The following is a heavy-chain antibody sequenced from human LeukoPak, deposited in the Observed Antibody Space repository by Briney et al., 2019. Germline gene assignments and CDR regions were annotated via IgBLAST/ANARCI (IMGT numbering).Heavy chain of an antibody. V-gene: IGHV1-18*01. J-gene: IGHJ4*02. CDR1: GYTFTNYG. Sequence: ASVTVSCKASGYTFTNYGISWVRQAPGQGLEWMGWVSANSDDTNYAQKFRGRVTMTSDTSASTAYLELMSLTSDDTAVYYCARDYYSDYVFDYWGQGTLVTVSS. CDR3: ARDYYSDYVFDY. CDR2: VSANSDDT. D-gene: IGHD4-11*01.